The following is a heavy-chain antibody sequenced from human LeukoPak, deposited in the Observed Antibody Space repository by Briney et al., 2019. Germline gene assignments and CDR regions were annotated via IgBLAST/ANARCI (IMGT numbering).Heavy chain of an antibody. CDR2: IKPSGGST. V-gene: IGHV1-46*04. D-gene: IGHD2-15*01. CDR1: GYTFTNYY. CDR3: ARGYCNGGGCSVLDAFDF. Sequence: ASVKVSCKASGYTFTNYYMHWVRQAPGQGLEWMGIIKPSGGSTSYPQKLQGRVTMTSDTSTSTVYMGLSSLRSEDTAVYYCARGYCNGGGCSVLDAFDFWGQGTMVTVSS. J-gene: IGHJ3*01.